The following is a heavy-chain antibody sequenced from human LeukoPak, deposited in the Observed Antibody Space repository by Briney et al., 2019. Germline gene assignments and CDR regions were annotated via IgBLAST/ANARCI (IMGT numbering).Heavy chain of an antibody. J-gene: IGHJ4*02. Sequence: SEPLSLTCTVSGXSISTYYWSWMRQPPGRGLERIGYIYYSGSTNHNPSLQSRVTISVDTSKNQFSLKLNSVTAADTAVYYCARGGVPGGFYGSFDYWGQGTLVSVSS. D-gene: IGHD3-3*01. CDR1: GXSISTYY. CDR2: IYYSGST. V-gene: IGHV4-59*01. CDR3: ARGGVPGGFYGSFDY.